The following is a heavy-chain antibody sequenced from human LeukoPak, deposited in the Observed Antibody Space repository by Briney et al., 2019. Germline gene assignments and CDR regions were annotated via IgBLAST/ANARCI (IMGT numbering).Heavy chain of an antibody. J-gene: IGHJ4*02. CDR2: IFHSGTT. V-gene: IGHV4-38-2*02. D-gene: IGHD5-24*01. CDR3: ARGVEMAIDY. Sequence: SETLSLTCTVSGYSISSGYYWGWIRQPPGKGLEWIGSIFHSGTTYYNPSLKSRVTISVDTSKNQFSLKLSSVTAADTAVYYCARGVEMAIDYWGQGTLVTVSS. CDR1: GYSISSGYY.